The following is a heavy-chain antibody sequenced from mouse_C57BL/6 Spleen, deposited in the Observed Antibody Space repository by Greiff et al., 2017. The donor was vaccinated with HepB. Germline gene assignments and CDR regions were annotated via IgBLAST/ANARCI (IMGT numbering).Heavy chain of an antibody. CDR2: ISDGGSYT. CDR3: ARDLGSTTVVAPYYAMDY. J-gene: IGHJ4*01. Sequence: EVKLQESGGGLVKPGGSLKLSCAASGFTFSSYAMSWVRQTPEKRLEWVATISDGGSYTYYPDNVKGRFTISRDNAKNNLYLQMSHLKSEDTAMYYCARDLGSTTVVAPYYAMDYWGQGTSVTVSS. D-gene: IGHD1-1*01. V-gene: IGHV5-4*01. CDR1: GFTFSSYA.